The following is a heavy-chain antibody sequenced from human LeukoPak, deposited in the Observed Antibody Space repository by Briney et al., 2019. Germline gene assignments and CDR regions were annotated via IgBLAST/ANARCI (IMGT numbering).Heavy chain of an antibody. CDR3: ASEYSSSWPPYYYYGMDV. J-gene: IGHJ6*02. Sequence: PSETLSLTCTVSGGSISSSSYYWGWIRQPPGKGLEWIGSIYYNGSTYYNPSLKSRVTISVDTSKNQFSLKLSSVTAADTAVYYCASEYSSSWPPYYYYGMDVWGQGTTVTVSS. CDR1: GGSISSSSYY. V-gene: IGHV4-39*01. CDR2: IYYNGST. D-gene: IGHD6-13*01.